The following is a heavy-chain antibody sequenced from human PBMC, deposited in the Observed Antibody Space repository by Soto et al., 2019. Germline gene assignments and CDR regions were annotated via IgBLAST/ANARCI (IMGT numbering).Heavy chain of an antibody. Sequence: SETLSLTCTVSGGSISSYYWSWIRQPPGKGLEWIGYIYYSGSTNYNPSLKSRVTISVDTSKNQFSLKLSSVTAADTAVYYCARSQGWEQQLARAYAFDIWGQGTMVTVSS. CDR3: ARSQGWEQQLARAYAFDI. CDR2: IYYSGST. D-gene: IGHD6-13*01. CDR1: GGSISSYY. V-gene: IGHV4-59*01. J-gene: IGHJ3*02.